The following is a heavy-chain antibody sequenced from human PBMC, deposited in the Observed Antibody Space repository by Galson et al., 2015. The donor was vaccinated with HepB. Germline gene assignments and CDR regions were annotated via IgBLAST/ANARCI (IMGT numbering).Heavy chain of an antibody. V-gene: IGHV4-4*02. D-gene: IGHD4-17*01. CDR3: ANGTLCAVTTRGGFDS. CDR2: IFYTGNT. J-gene: IGHJ5*01. CDR1: GGSISNRNW. Sequence: ETLSLTCAVSGGSISNRNWWNWVRQSPGKGLERIGYIFYTGNTNYNPSLKSRVTMSVDTSKNEFSLKLTSVTAADTAVYYCANGTLCAVTTRGGFDSWGQGTLVTVSS.